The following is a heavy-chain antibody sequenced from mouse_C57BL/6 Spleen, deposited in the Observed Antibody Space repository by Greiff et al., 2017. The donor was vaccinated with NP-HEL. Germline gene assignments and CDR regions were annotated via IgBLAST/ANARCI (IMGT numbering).Heavy chain of an antibody. D-gene: IGHD1-1*01. CDR3: ARGDYGSSYEDWYFDV. J-gene: IGHJ1*03. CDR1: GYSITSDY. Sequence: EVKLMESGPGLAKPSQTLSLTCSVTGYSITSDYWNWIRKFPGNKLEYMGYISYSGSTYYNPSLKSRISITRDTSKNQYYLQLNSVTTEDTATYYCARGDYGSSYEDWYFDVWGTGTTVTVSS. CDR2: ISYSGST. V-gene: IGHV3-8*01.